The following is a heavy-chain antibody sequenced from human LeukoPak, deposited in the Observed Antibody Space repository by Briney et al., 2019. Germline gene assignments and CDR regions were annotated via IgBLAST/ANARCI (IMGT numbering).Heavy chain of an antibody. CDR3: ARGRGSAVDYGGNSGADWFDP. D-gene: IGHD4-23*01. J-gene: IGHJ5*02. CDR2: MNPNSGNT. V-gene: IGHV1-8*01. Sequence: ASVKVSCKASGYTFTSYDINWVRQATGQGLEWMGWMNPNSGNTGYAQKFQGRVTMTRNTSISTAYMELSSLRSEDTAVYYCARGRGSAVDYGGNSGADWFDPWGQGTLVTVSS. CDR1: GYTFTSYD.